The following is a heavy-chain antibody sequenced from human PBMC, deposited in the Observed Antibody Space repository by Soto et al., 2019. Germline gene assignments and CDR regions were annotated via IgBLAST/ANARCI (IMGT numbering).Heavy chain of an antibody. Sequence: QVQLVQSGAEVKKPGASVKVSCKASGYTFTSYGISWVRQAPGQGLEWMGWISAYNGNTNYAQKLQGRVTMTTDTSTSTAYMELRSLRSDDTAVCYCARDPPRVWFGESTQYFDYWGQGTLVTVSS. D-gene: IGHD3-10*01. CDR3: ARDPPRVWFGESTQYFDY. V-gene: IGHV1-18*01. J-gene: IGHJ4*02. CDR2: ISAYNGNT. CDR1: GYTFTSYG.